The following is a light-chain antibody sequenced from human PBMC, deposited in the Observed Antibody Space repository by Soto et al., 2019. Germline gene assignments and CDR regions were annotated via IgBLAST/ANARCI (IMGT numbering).Light chain of an antibody. CDR1: QSVRSY. CDR3: QQYGSSPIT. V-gene: IGKV3-20*01. J-gene: IGKJ5*01. CDR2: GAS. Sequence: EIVLTQSPATLSLSPGERATLSFRASQSVRSYLAWYQQKPGQAPRLLIYGASTRATGIPARFSGSGSGTDFTLTISRLEPEDFAVYYCQQYGSSPITFGQGTRLEIK.